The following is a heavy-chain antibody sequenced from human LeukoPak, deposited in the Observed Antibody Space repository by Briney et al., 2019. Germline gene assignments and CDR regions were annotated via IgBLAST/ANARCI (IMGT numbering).Heavy chain of an antibody. CDR3: ATRPVFWSGYSYYFDY. J-gene: IGHJ4*02. CDR2: FDPEDGEA. V-gene: IGHV1-24*01. D-gene: IGHD3-3*01. Sequence: ASVKVSCKVSGYTLTELSMHWVRQAPGKGLEWMGGFDPEDGEAIYAQKFQGRVTMTEDTSTDTAYMELSSLRSEDTAVYYCATRPVFWSGYSYYFDYWGQGTLVTVSS. CDR1: GYTLTELS.